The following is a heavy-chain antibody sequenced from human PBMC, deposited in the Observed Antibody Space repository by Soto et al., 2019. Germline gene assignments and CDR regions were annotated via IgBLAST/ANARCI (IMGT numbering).Heavy chain of an antibody. D-gene: IGHD2-21*01. V-gene: IGHV5-10-1*01. CDR3: ARGSLAPWPNWFDP. J-gene: IGHJ5*02. CDR1: GYSFTSYW. CDR2: IDPSDSYT. Sequence: PGESLKISCKGSGYSFTSYWISWVRQMPGKGLEWMGRIDPSDSYTNYSPFFQGHVTISTDKSITTAHLQWSSLKASDTAMYYCARGSLAPWPNWFDPWGQGTLVTVSS.